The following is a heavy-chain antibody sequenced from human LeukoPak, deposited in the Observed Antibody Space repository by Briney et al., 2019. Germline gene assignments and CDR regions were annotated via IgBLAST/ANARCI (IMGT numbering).Heavy chain of an antibody. CDR1: GFSFDTYV. D-gene: IGHD3-9*01. CDR2: INHNAEMI. CDR3: ARDHDWAFDL. Sequence: GGSLRLSCAASGFSFDTYVMSWVRQAPGRGLEWIAYINHNAEMIFYPDFVKGRFTISRDNAKNSLYLQMNALRYGDTAMYYCARDHDWAFDLWGQGTLVTVSS. J-gene: IGHJ4*02. V-gene: IGHV3-48*02.